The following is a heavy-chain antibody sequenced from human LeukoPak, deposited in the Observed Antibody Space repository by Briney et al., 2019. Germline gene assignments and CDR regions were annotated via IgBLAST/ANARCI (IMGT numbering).Heavy chain of an antibody. D-gene: IGHD6-13*01. CDR2: ISSSSSYI. V-gene: IGHV3-21*01. Sequence: GGSLRLSCAASGFTFSSYSMNWVRQAPGKGLEWVSSISSSSSYIYYADSVKGRFTISRDNAKNSLYLQMNSLRAEDTAVYYCARGVIAAAGTVYWGQGTLVTVSS. J-gene: IGHJ4*02. CDR1: GFTFSSYS. CDR3: ARGVIAAAGTVY.